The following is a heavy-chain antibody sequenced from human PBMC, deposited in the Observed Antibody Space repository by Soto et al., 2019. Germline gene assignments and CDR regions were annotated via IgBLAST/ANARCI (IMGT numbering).Heavy chain of an antibody. V-gene: IGHV4-59*01. J-gene: IGHJ6*02. Sequence: SEALSLTCTVSGGSISSYYWSWIRQPPGKGLEWIGYIYYSGSTNYNPSLKSRVTISVDTSKNQFSLKLSSVTAADTAVYYCASGVGEKKIWSGYHPPYYYYYGMDVWGQGTTVTVSS. CDR1: GGSISSYY. CDR2: IYYSGST. D-gene: IGHD3-3*01. CDR3: ASGVGEKKIWSGYHPPYYYYYGMDV.